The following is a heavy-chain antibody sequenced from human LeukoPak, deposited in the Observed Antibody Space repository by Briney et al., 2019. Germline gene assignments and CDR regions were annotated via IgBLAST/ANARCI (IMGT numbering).Heavy chain of an antibody. J-gene: IGHJ4*02. CDR2: ISGSASNI. CDR1: GFTFSDYF. CDR3: AKDLTQGASSGYYY. V-gene: IGHV3-11*04. Sequence: GGSLRLSCAASGFTFSDYFMTWIRQAPGKGLEWVSYISGSASNIYYADSVKGRFTISRDNSKNTLYLQMNSLRAEDTAVYYCAKDLTQGASSGYYYWGQGTLVTVSS. D-gene: IGHD3-22*01.